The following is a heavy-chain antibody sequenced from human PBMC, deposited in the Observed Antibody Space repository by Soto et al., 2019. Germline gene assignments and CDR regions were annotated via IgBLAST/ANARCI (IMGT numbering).Heavy chain of an antibody. CDR3: ARGVRITMVRGGKKPVPVAFDI. J-gene: IGHJ3*02. CDR2: INHSGST. Sequence: PSGTLSLTCAVYGGCFRGYYWGWIRQPPGKGLEWIGEINHSGSTNYNPSLKSRVTISVDTSKNQFSLKLSSVTAADTAVYYCARGVRITMVRGGKKPVPVAFDIWGQGTMVTVSS. D-gene: IGHD3-10*01. CDR1: GGCFRGYY. V-gene: IGHV4-34*01.